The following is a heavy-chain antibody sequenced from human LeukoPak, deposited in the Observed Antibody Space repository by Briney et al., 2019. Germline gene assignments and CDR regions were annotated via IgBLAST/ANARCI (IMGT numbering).Heavy chain of an antibody. D-gene: IGHD6-13*01. V-gene: IGHV3-64D*06. CDR1: GFTFSSYA. Sequence: SGGSLRLSCSASGFTFSSYAMHWVRQAPGKGLEYVSAISSNGGSTYYADSVKGRFTISRDNSKNTLYLQMSSLRAEDTAVYYCVKGHEAAAGGVPATIPYWGQGTLVTVSS. J-gene: IGHJ4*02. CDR2: ISSNGGST. CDR3: VKGHEAAAGGVPATIPY.